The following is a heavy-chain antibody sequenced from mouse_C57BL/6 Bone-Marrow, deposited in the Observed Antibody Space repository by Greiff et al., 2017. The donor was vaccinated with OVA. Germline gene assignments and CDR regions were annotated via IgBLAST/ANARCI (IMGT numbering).Heavy chain of an antibody. J-gene: IGHJ1*03. Sequence: QVQLQQSGPELVKPGASVMLSRKASGYTFTSYDINWVKQRPGQGLEWIGSIYPRDGSTKYNEKFKGKATLTVDESSSTAYMELHSLTSEDSAVYFCAITGWYFGVWCTGTAVSVSS. CDR2: IYPRDGST. CDR3: AITGWYFGV. CDR1: GYTFTSYD. D-gene: IGHD4-1*01. V-gene: IGHV1-85*01.